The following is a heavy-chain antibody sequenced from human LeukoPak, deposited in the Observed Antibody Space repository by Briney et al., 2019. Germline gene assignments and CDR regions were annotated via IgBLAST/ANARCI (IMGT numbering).Heavy chain of an antibody. J-gene: IGHJ4*02. D-gene: IGHD3-10*01. Sequence: GGSLRLSCAASGFTFSSYAMCLVRQAPGKGLEWVSAISGSGGSTYYADSVKGRFTISRDNSKNTLYLQMNSLRAEDTAVYYCAKDIYGSGSHEDYWGQGTLVTVSS. V-gene: IGHV3-23*01. CDR3: AKDIYGSGSHEDY. CDR2: ISGSGGST. CDR1: GFTFSSYA.